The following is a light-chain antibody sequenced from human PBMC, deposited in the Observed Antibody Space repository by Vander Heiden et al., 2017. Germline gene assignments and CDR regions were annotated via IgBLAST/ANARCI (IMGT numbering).Light chain of an antibody. CDR1: QSVSSSY. Sequence: IVLMHSPGTLSLSPGERATLSCRASQSVSSSYLAWYQQKPGQAPRLLSYGASSRATGIPDRFSGSGSGTDFTLTISRLEPEDFAVYYCQQYGGSPVTFGPGTKVDLK. V-gene: IGKV3-20*01. CDR3: QQYGGSPVT. J-gene: IGKJ3*01. CDR2: GAS.